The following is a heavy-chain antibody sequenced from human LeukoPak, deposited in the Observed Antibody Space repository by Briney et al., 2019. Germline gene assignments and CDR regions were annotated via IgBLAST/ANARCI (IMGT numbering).Heavy chain of an antibody. J-gene: IGHJ4*02. V-gene: IGHV4-34*01. CDR1: GGSFSGYY. D-gene: IGHD2-2*01. Sequence: MSSETLSLTCAVYGGSFSGYYWSWIRQPPGKGLEWIEEINHSGSTYYNPSLKSRVTISVDTSKNQFSLKLSSVTAADTAVYYCARHPSIVVVPATALFDYWGQGTLVTVSS. CDR3: ARHPSIVVVPATALFDY. CDR2: INHSGST.